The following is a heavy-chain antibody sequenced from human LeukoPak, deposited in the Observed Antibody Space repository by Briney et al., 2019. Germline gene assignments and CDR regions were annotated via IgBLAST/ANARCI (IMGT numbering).Heavy chain of an antibody. D-gene: IGHD1-1*01. CDR3: ARRGAHLHNPLDY. J-gene: IGHJ4*02. CDR1: GGSISSNSHY. Sequence: SETLSLTCTVSGGSISSNSHYWGWIRQPPGKGLEWIGSIYYSGSTYYNPSLKSRVTISVDSSKNQFSLKLSSVTAADTAVYYCARRGAHLHNPLDYWGQGTLVTVSS. V-gene: IGHV4-39*07. CDR2: IYYSGST.